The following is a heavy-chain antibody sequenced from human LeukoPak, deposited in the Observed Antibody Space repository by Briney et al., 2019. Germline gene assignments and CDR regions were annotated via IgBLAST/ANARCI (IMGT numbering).Heavy chain of an antibody. D-gene: IGHD1-1*01. CDR1: GFSFEAYG. J-gene: IGHJ4*02. CDR3: TRVTSWRTGFDY. Sequence: PGRSLRLSCADSGFSFEAYGMYWVRQAPGKGLEWVSGITWNSDDMAYADSVKGRFTISRDNAKNCLYLQMNSLTVEDTALYHCTRVTSWRTGFDYWGQGTLVTVSS. V-gene: IGHV3-9*01. CDR2: ITWNSDDM.